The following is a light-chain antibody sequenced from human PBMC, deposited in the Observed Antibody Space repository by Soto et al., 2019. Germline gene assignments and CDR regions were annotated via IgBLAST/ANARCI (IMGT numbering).Light chain of an antibody. CDR1: QSISTW. V-gene: IGKV1-5*03. J-gene: IGKJ1*01. CDR3: QQYHRYSRT. Sequence: DIQMTQSPSTLSASVGDRVTITCRASQSISTWLAWYQQKPGKAPNLLIYKASSLQSGVPSRFRCSGSGTEFNLTISSLQPDDFATYYCQQYHRYSRTCGQGPKVQLK. CDR2: KAS.